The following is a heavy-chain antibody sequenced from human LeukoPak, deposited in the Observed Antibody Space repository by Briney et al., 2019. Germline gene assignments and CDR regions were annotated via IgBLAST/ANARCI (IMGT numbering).Heavy chain of an antibody. CDR3: ARVGELYCSSTSCYTGDAFDI. Sequence: PGRSLRLSCAAPGFTFSSYAMHWVRQAPGKGLEWVAVISYDGSNKFYADSVKGRFTISRDNSKNTLYLQMNSLRAEDTAVYYCARVGELYCSSTSCYTGDAFDIWGQGTMVTVSS. J-gene: IGHJ3*02. V-gene: IGHV3-30*01. D-gene: IGHD2-2*02. CDR1: GFTFSSYA. CDR2: ISYDGSNK.